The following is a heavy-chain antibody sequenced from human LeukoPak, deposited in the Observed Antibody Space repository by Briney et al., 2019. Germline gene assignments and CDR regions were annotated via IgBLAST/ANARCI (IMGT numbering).Heavy chain of an antibody. D-gene: IGHD3-22*01. J-gene: IGHJ6*02. CDR3: ASSPRWDDSSGYYSRPYYYYGMDV. CDR1: GFTFNNYW. V-gene: IGHV3-74*01. CDR2: INSDASTT. Sequence: PGGSLRLSCAASGFTFNNYWMHWVRQAPGKGLVWVSRINSDASTTNYVDSVKGRFTMSRDNAKNTLYLQMNSLRAEDTAVYYCASSPRWDDSSGYYSRPYYYYGMDVWGQGTTVTVSS.